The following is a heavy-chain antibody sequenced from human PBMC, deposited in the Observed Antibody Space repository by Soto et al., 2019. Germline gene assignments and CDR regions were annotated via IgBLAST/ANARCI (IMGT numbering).Heavy chain of an antibody. J-gene: IGHJ6*03. CDR1: GFTFSSYA. CDR2: ISGSGGST. D-gene: IGHD3-10*01. Sequence: GGSLRLSCAASGFTFSSYAMSWVRQAPGKGLEWVSAISGSGGSTYYADSVKGRFTISRDNSKNTLYLQMNSLRAEDTAVYYCAKVRSGSGSYWVKGSYYYYMDVWGKGTTVTVSS. V-gene: IGHV3-23*01. CDR3: AKVRSGSGSYWVKGSYYYYMDV.